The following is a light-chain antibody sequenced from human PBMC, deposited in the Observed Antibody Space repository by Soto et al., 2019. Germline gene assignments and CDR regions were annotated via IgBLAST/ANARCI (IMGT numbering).Light chain of an antibody. CDR2: TND. CDR1: RSNIGRNS. J-gene: IGLJ1*01. V-gene: IGLV1-44*01. Sequence: QSVLTQPPSASGTPGQRVTISCSGSRSNIGRNSMRWYQQRPGTAPKVLIYTNDQRPSGVPDRFSGSKSGTSASLASSGLQCEDEADYYCATWDDSLNGYGFGTGTKVTVL. CDR3: ATWDDSLNGYG.